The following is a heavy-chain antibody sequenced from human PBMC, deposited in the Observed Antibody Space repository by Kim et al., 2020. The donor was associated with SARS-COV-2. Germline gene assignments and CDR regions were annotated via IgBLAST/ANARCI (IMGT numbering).Heavy chain of an antibody. J-gene: IGHJ4*02. CDR2: ISSSGSTI. D-gene: IGHD3-9*01. V-gene: IGHV3-11*04. CDR1: GFTFSDYY. Sequence: GGSLRLSCAASGFTFSDYYMSWIRQAPGKGLEWVSYISSSGSTIYYADSVKGRFTISRDNAKNSLYLQMNSLRAEDTAVYYCARVFSVRYFDWPRAVDYWGQGTLVTVSS. CDR3: ARVFSVRYFDWPRAVDY.